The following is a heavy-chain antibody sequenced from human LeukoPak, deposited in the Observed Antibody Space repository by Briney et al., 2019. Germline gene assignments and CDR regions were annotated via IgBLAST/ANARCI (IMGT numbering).Heavy chain of an antibody. D-gene: IGHD3-10*01. V-gene: IGHV3-23*01. J-gene: IGHJ4*02. CDR1: GFFFSSYP. CDR2: ISGTAENT. Sequence: GGSLRLSCAASGFFFSSYPMSWVRQAPGKGLEWVSAISGTAENTYYAASVKGGFSISRDNSRNTVHLQMNSLRPEDTAVYYCANQRGGFWGQGTLVTVSS. CDR3: ANQRGGF.